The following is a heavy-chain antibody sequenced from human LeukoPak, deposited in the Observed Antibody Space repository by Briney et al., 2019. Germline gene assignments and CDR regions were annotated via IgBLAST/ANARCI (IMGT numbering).Heavy chain of an antibody. V-gene: IGHV5-51*01. CDR3: ARRGYCSGGSCYSLDY. CDR1: GYSFTSYW. J-gene: IGHJ4*02. Sequence: GESLKISCKGSGYSFTSYWIGWVRQMPGKGLEWMEIIYPGDSDTRYSPSFQGQVTISADKSINTTYLQWSSLKASDTAMYYCARRGYCSGGSCYSLDYWGQGTLVTVSS. CDR2: IYPGDSDT. D-gene: IGHD2-15*01.